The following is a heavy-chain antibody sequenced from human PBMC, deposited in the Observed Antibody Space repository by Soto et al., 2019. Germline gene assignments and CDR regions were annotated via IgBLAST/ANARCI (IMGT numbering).Heavy chain of an antibody. Sequence: QVTLKESGPVLVKPTETLTLRCTVSGLSITDSEMGVSWIRQPPGQPLEWLAHIDSSGEKSYRKFLKSRLASSKDTSKSQIVLTMTNMDPADTVTYYCARRHLAVAVSPWFDPWGQGIPVTVSS. J-gene: IGHJ5*02. D-gene: IGHD6-19*01. V-gene: IGHV2-26*01. CDR2: IDSSGEK. CDR1: GLSITDSEMG. CDR3: ARRHLAVAVSPWFDP.